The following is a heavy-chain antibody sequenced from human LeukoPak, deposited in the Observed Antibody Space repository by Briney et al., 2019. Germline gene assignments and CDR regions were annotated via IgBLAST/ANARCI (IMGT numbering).Heavy chain of an antibody. CDR3: ARRRSSSGRGNFDY. Sequence: SETLSLTCAVYGGSFGGYYWSWIRQPPGKGLEWIGEINHSGSTNYNPSLKSRVTISVDTSKNQFSLKLSSVTAADTAVYYCARRRSSSGRGNFDYWGQGTLVTVSS. V-gene: IGHV4-34*01. CDR1: GGSFGGYY. CDR2: INHSGST. J-gene: IGHJ4*02. D-gene: IGHD6-13*01.